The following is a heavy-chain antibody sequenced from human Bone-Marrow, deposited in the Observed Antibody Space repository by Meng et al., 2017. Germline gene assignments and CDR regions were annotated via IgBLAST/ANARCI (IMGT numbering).Heavy chain of an antibody. CDR3: ARSVITMTTWVAEPTTYGMDV. Sequence: GESLKISCAASGFTFSDHYMDWVRQAPGKGLEWVGRTRNKANSYTTEYAASVKGRFTISRDDSKNSLYLQMNSLKTEDTAVYYCARSVITMTTWVAEPTTYGMDVWGQGTTVTVSS. J-gene: IGHJ6*02. V-gene: IGHV3-72*01. CDR2: TRNKANSYTT. CDR1: GFTFSDHY. D-gene: IGHD4-17*01.